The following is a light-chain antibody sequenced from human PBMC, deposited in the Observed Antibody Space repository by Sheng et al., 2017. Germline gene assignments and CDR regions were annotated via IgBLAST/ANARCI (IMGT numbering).Light chain of an antibody. J-gene: IGLJ2*01. CDR2: DVT. V-gene: IGLV2-14*03. CDR3: SSYTGSSTV. Sequence: QSALTQPASVSGSPGQSITISCTGTTGDVGGYNYVSWYQHHPGQAPKRMIYDVTTRPSGISYRFSGSKSGNTASLTISGLQAEDEADYFCSSYTGSSTVFGGGTKLTVL. CDR1: TGDVGGYNY.